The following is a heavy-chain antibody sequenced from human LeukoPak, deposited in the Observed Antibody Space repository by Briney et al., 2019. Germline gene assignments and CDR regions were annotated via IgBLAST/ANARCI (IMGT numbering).Heavy chain of an antibody. J-gene: IGHJ5*02. CDR3: AREHHRIAAARKRLRPHWFDP. Sequence: PSETLSLTCAVYGGSFSGYYWSWIRQPPGKGLEWIGEINHSGSTNYNPSLKSRVTISVDTSKNQFSLKLSSVTAADTAVYYCAREHHRIAAARKRLRPHWFDPWGQGTLVTVSS. D-gene: IGHD6-13*01. V-gene: IGHV4-34*01. CDR2: INHSGST. CDR1: GGSFSGYY.